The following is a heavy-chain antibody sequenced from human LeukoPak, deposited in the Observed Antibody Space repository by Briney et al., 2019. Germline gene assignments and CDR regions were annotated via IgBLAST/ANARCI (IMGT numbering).Heavy chain of an antibody. Sequence: GGSLRLSCAASGFTFSSFAMQWVRQAPGKGLEWVAVIAYDGSDKYYADSVKGRFTISRDNPKNTLYLQMNSLRAEDTAVYYCAKESIAAYYYYMDVWGKGTTVTISS. D-gene: IGHD6-6*01. V-gene: IGHV3-30*04. J-gene: IGHJ6*03. CDR1: GFTFSSFA. CDR2: IAYDGSDK. CDR3: AKESIAAYYYYMDV.